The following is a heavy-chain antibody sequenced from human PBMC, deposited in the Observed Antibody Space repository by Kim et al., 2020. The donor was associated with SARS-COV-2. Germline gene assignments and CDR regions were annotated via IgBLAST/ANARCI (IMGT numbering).Heavy chain of an antibody. V-gene: IGHV3-15*01. CDR3: TTCHDTSCRDPDAFD. CDR2: IKTKTEGGTT. Sequence: GGSLRLSCAASGFTFSNAWVSWVRQAPGKGLEWVGRIKTKTEGGTTKYAAPVRGRFTISRDDSKNTLDLQMNSLKTEDTGVYYCTTCHDTSCRDPDAFD. D-gene: IGHD3-22*01. J-gene: IGHJ3*02. CDR1: GFTFSNAW.